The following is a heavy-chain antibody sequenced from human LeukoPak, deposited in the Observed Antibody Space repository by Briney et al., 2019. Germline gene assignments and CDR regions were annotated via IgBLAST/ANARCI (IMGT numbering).Heavy chain of an antibody. D-gene: IGHD2-2*02. V-gene: IGHV3-21*01. CDR2: ISSSSTYI. CDR1: GFTFSSYS. J-gene: IGHJ3*02. CDR3: ARDTHCSSTSCYNAFDI. Sequence: GGSLRLSCAASGFTFSSYSMNLVRQAPGKGLEWVSSISSSSTYIYYADSLKGRFTISRDNAKNSLSLQMNSLRAEDTAVYYCARDTHCSSTSCYNAFDIWGQGTMVTVSS.